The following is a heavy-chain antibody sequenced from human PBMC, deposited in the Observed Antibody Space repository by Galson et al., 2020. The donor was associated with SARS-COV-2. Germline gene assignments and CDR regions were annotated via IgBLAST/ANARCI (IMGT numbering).Heavy chain of an antibody. CDR1: GFTFSSYG. Sequence: QLGDSLKISCAASGFTFSSYGMHWVRQAPGKGLEWVAVIWYDGSNKYYADSVKGRFTISRDNSKNTLYLQMNSLRAEDTAVYYCARVDLVGATSAFDIWGQGTMVTVSS. D-gene: IGHD1-26*01. CDR2: IWYDGSNK. V-gene: IGHV3-33*01. CDR3: ARVDLVGATSAFDI. J-gene: IGHJ3*02.